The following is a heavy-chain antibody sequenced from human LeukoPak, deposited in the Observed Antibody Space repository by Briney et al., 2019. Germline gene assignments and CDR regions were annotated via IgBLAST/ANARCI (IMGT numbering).Heavy chain of an antibody. CDR2: ISGSGGST. J-gene: IGHJ4*02. CDR3: AKDDPLTYYYGSGSSREYFDY. D-gene: IGHD3-10*01. CDR1: GFTFSSYA. Sequence: GGSLRLSCAASGFTFSSYAMSWVRQAPGKGLEWVSAISGSGGSTYYADSVKGRFTISRDNSKNTLYLQMNSLRAEDTAVYYCAKDDPLTYYYGSGSSREYFDYWGQGTLVTVSS. V-gene: IGHV3-23*01.